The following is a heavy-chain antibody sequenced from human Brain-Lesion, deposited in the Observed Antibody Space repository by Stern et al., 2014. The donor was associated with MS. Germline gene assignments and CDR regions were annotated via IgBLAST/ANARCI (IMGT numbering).Heavy chain of an antibody. CDR3: ATTRWDLFTWNWFDP. Sequence: QVQLVESGPGLVKPSQTLSLTCTVPGGSISSSGYYWSWIRQPADKGLEWIGRIHDRGRTYTNPPPKSPVHISLYPAKNPSPPKLPSVTAADTAVYYCATTRWDLFTWNWFDPWGQGTLVTVSS. J-gene: IGHJ5*02. CDR1: GGSISSSGYY. CDR2: IHDRGRT. D-gene: IGHD1-26*01. V-gene: IGHV4-61*02.